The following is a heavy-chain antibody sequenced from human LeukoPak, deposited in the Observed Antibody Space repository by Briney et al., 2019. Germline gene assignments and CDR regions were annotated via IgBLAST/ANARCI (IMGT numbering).Heavy chain of an antibody. J-gene: IGHJ6*04. D-gene: IGHD4-11*01. V-gene: IGHV4-38-2*01. CDR1: GYSISSGYY. CDR3: ARVRLPYGMDV. Sequence: SETLSLTCAVSGYSISSGYYWGWIRQPPGKGLEWIGSIYHSGSTYYNPSLKSRVTISVDTSKNQFSLKLSSVTAADTAVYYCARVRLPYGMDVWGKGTTVTVSS. CDR2: IYHSGST.